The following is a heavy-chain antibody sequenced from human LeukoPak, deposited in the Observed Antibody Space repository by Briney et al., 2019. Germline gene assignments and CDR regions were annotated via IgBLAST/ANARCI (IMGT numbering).Heavy chain of an antibody. J-gene: IGHJ4*02. V-gene: IGHV3-30*03. D-gene: IGHD2-21*01. CDR2: ISYDGSNK. Sequence: GGSLRLSCAASGFTFSSYGMHWVRQAPGKGLEWVAVISYDGSNKYYADSVKGRFTISRDNSKNTLYLQMNSLRAEDTAVYYCVWSQYEVYLDYWGQGTLVTVSS. CDR1: GFTFSSYG. CDR3: VWSQYEVYLDY.